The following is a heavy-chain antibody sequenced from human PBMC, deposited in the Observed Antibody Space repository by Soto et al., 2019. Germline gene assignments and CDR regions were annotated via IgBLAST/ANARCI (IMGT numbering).Heavy chain of an antibody. CDR2: ISAYNGNT. V-gene: IGHV1-18*01. CDR3: ARDEQQMVSYYGMDV. CDR1: GYTFTSYG. J-gene: IGHJ6*02. D-gene: IGHD6-13*01. Sequence: ASVKVSCNTSGYTFTSYGISWVRQAPGQGLEWMGWISAYNGNTNYAQKLQGRVTMTTDTSTSTAYMELRRLRSDDTAVYYCARDEQQMVSYYGMDVWGQGTTVTVSS.